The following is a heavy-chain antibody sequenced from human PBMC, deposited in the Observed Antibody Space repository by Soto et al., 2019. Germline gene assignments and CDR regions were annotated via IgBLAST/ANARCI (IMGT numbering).Heavy chain of an antibody. D-gene: IGHD6-19*01. CDR2: IYHSGST. V-gene: IGHV4-30-2*01. CDR1: GGSISSGGYS. CDR3: ARAGGLGAVAADY. Sequence: QLQLQESGSGLVKPSQTLSLTCAVSGGSISSGGYSWSWIRQPPGKGLEWIGYIYHSGSTHYNPSLKSRVTISVDRSKNQFSLTLSSVTAADTAVYYCARAGGLGAVAADYWGQGTLVTVSS. J-gene: IGHJ4*02.